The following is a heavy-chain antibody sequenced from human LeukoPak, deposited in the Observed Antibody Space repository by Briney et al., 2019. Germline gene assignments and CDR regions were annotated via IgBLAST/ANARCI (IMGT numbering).Heavy chain of an antibody. CDR3: AKDQSHYDSGGYYYY. CDR1: GFTFSSYD. V-gene: IGHV3-33*06. D-gene: IGHD3-22*01. Sequence: GGSLRLSCAASGFTFSSYDMHWVRQAPGKGLEWVAVIWYDGSNKYYADSVKGRFTISRDNSKNTLYLQMNSLRAEDTAVYYCAKDQSHYDSGGYYYYWGQGTLVTVSS. J-gene: IGHJ4*02. CDR2: IWYDGSNK.